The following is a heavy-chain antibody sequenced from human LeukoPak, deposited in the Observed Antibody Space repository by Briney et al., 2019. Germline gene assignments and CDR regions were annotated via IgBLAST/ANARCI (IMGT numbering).Heavy chain of an antibody. CDR1: GGSFSGYY. D-gene: IGHD5-18*01. V-gene: IGHV4-34*01. J-gene: IGHJ6*02. Sequence: PSETLSLTWAVYGGSFSGYYWSWIRQPPGKGLEWIGEINHSRSTNYNPSLKSRVTISVDTSKNQFSLKLSSVTAADTAVYYCARGLRGYSYGPESYYYYGMDVWGQGTTVTVSS. CDR2: INHSRST. CDR3: ARGLRGYSYGPESYYYYGMDV.